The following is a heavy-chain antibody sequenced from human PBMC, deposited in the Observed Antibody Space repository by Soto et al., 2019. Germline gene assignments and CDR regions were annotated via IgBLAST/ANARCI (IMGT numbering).Heavy chain of an antibody. V-gene: IGHV4-31*03. CDR1: GGSISSGGYY. J-gene: IGHJ5*02. CDR2: IYYSGST. Sequence: SETLSLTCTVSGGSISSGGYYWSWIRQHPGKGLEWIGYIYYSGSTYYNPSLKSRVTISVDTSKNQFSLKLSSVTAADTAVYYCARGLGDWNSHRPPDNWFEPWGQGTLVTVSS. CDR3: ARGLGDWNSHRPPDNWFEP. D-gene: IGHD1-7*01.